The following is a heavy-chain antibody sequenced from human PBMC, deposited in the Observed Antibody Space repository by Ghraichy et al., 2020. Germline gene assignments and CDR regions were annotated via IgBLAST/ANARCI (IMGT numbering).Heavy chain of an antibody. CDR2: IIPIFGTA. D-gene: IGHD3-22*01. CDR3: AWGRYYYDSSGPGYFDY. V-gene: IGHV1-69*13. Sequence: VKVSCKASGGTFSSYAISWVRQAPGQGLEWMGGIIPIFGTANYAQKFQGRVTITADESTSTAYMELSSLRSEDTAVYYCAWGRYYYDSSGPGYFDYWGQGTLVTVSS. J-gene: IGHJ4*02. CDR1: GGTFSSYA.